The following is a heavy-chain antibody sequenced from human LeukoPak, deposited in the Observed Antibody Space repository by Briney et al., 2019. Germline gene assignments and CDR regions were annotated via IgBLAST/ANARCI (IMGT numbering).Heavy chain of an antibody. CDR2: ISAYNGNT. CDR1: GYTFNRYG. V-gene: IGHV1-18*01. D-gene: IGHD5-18*01. J-gene: IGHJ4*02. Sequence: ASVKVSCKASGYTFNRYGISWVRQAPGQGLEWMGWISAYNGNTNYAQKLQGRVTMTTDTSTSTAYMEVRSLRSDDTAVYYCARQSSPHVDTAMVWVTYWGQGTLVTVSS. CDR3: ARQSSPHVDTAMVWVTY.